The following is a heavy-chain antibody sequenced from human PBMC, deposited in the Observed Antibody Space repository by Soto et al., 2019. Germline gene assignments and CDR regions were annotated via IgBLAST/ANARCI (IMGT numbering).Heavy chain of an antibody. D-gene: IGHD3-10*01. J-gene: IGHJ4*02. CDR1: GATFTTLP. V-gene: IGHV1-69*19. CDR3: AREVQVHTPAFVY. CDR2: ISPMFGAA. Sequence: QVQLWHSGVGLKNPGRSLKFSCNFFGATFTTLPITWVRKAPGQGPEWMGDISPMFGAANYAPKFQGRVTITADESTGTSYMQLSSLTSEDTALYFCAREVQVHTPAFVYWGQGTLVTVSS.